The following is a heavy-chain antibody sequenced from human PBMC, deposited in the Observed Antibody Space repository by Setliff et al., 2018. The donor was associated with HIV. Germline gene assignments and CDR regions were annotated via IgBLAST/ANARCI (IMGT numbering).Heavy chain of an antibody. J-gene: IGHJ6*02. CDR3: ARDCRVGWVFTYGMDV. D-gene: IGHD6-13*01. CDR1: GFTVSRFY. Sequence: GGSLRLSCAASGFTVSRFYMSWVRQAPGKGLEWVSVIYRGGSTYYADSVKGRFTISRDNSKNTLFLQMNSLRPEDTAVYYCARDCRVGWVFTYGMDVWGQGTLVTVSS. CDR2: IYRGGST. V-gene: IGHV3-53*05.